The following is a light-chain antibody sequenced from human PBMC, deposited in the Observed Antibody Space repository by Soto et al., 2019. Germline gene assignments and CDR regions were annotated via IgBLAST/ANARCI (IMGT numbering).Light chain of an antibody. J-gene: IGLJ3*02. V-gene: IGLV1-44*01. CDR2: SNN. CDR1: SSNIGSYT. Sequence: QSVLTQPPSASGTPGQRVTISCSGTSSNIGSYTVNWYHQLPGTAPNLLIYSNNHRPSGVPYRFSGSKSGTSASLAISGLQSEDEADYYCGAWADSLNSPVFGGGTKLTVL. CDR3: GAWADSLNSPV.